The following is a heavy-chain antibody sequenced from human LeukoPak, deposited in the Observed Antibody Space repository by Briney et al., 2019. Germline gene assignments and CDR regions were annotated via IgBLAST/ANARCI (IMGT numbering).Heavy chain of an antibody. V-gene: IGHV3-21*01. CDR3: ARDRGIVATRVRRDYYYYGMDV. CDR2: LSSSSSSI. Sequence: GGSLRLSCTASGFTFSNYGMNWVRQAPGKGLEWVSSLSSSSSSIYYAGAVKGRFTISRDNARNSLYLQMNSLRAEDTAVYYCARDRGIVATRVRRDYYYYGMDVWGQGTTVTVSS. D-gene: IGHD5-12*01. CDR1: GFTFSNYG. J-gene: IGHJ6*02.